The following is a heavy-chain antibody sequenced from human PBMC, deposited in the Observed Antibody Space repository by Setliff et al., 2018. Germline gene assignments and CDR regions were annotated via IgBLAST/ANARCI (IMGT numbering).Heavy chain of an antibody. V-gene: IGHV4-39*07. CDR3: ARVTGFSYMDV. CDR2: MYYGGGGST. Sequence: SETLSLTCTVSGGSINSGSYFWAWIRQPPGKGLEWIGSMYYGGGGSTYYNASLKSRVTISVDTSKNQFSLKLNSVTSADAAVYYCARVTGFSYMDVWGKGTTVTVSS. D-gene: IGHD3-3*01. J-gene: IGHJ6*03. CDR1: GGSINSGSYF.